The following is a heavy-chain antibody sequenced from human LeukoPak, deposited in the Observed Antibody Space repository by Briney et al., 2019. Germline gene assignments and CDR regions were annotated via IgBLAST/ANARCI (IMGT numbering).Heavy chain of an antibody. CDR1: GFTFSSYA. D-gene: IGHD2-15*01. CDR3: ARDSSGAVFDY. V-gene: IGHV3-23*01. Sequence: GGSLRLSCAASGFTFSSYAMSWVRQAPGKGLEWVSGISGSGGSTYYADSVKGRFTISRDNSKNTLYLQMNSLRAEDTAVYYCARDSSGAVFDYWGQGTLVTVSS. J-gene: IGHJ4*02. CDR2: ISGSGGST.